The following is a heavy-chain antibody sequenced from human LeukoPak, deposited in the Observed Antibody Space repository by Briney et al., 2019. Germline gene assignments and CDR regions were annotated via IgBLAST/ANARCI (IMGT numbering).Heavy chain of an antibody. CDR1: GGSISSSNW. D-gene: IGHD6-19*01. Sequence: GTLSLTCAVSGGSISSSNWWSWVSQPPGKGLEWVSVIYRGGSTYYADSVKGRFTISRDTSKNTLYLQMNTLRAEDTAVYYCAGDFFGWGYDAFDIWRQGTMVTVSS. CDR2: IYRGGST. J-gene: IGHJ3*02. V-gene: IGHV3-53*01. CDR3: AGDFFGWGYDAFDI.